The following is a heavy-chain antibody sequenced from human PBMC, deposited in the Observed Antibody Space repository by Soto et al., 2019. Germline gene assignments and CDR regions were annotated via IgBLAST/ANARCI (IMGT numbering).Heavy chain of an antibody. D-gene: IGHD3-10*01. CDR1: GDTFNFYS. Sequence: QVQLVQSGAEVKRPGSSVEVSCKASGDTFNFYSINWVRQAPGLGLEWMGRVNPIVSMSNYAQKFQGRVTMTADKSTSTAYMELSSLRSEDTAIYYCACSYGSAYRAFDYWGQGALVTVSS. CDR3: ACSYGSAYRAFDY. J-gene: IGHJ4*02. CDR2: VNPIVSMS. V-gene: IGHV1-69*02.